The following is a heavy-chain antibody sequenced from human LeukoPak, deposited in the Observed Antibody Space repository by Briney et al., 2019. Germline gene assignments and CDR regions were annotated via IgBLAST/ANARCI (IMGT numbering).Heavy chain of an antibody. J-gene: IGHJ4*02. CDR3: ARLYGDIMTTTSYYFDY. CDR2: IKGDGSDR. Sequence: PGGSLRLSCAASGFTFSNYWMIWIRQAPGKGPEWVADIKGDGSDRFYVDSVKGRFSISRDNAKNSLYLHMNSLRAEDTALYYCARLYGDIMTTTSYYFDYWGQGTLVTVSS. CDR1: GFTFSNYW. V-gene: IGHV3-7*01. D-gene: IGHD5-12*01.